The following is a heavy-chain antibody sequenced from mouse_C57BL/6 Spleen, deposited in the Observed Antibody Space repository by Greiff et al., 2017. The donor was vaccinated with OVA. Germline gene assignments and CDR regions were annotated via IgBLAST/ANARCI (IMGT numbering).Heavy chain of an antibody. Sequence: DVKLQESGPGLVKPSQSLSLTCSVTGYSITSGYYWNWIRQFPGNKLEWMGYISYDGSNNYNPSLKNRISITRDTSKNQFFLKLNSVTTEDTATYYCARDRTGIDAMDYWGQGTSVTVSS. J-gene: IGHJ4*01. CDR3: ARDRTGIDAMDY. D-gene: IGHD4-1*01. V-gene: IGHV3-6*01. CDR2: ISYDGSN. CDR1: GYSITSGYY.